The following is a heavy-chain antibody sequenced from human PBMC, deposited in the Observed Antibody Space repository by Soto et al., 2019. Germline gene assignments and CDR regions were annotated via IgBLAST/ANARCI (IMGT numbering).Heavy chain of an antibody. CDR2: ISSSSSYI. V-gene: IGHV3-21*01. Sequence: EVQLVESGGGLVKPGGSLRLSCAASGFTFSSYSMNWVRQAPGKGLEWVSSISSSSSYIYYADSVKGRFTISRDNAKNSLYLHMNSLRAEDTAVYYCARTSGGLYDAFDIWGQGTMVTVSS. D-gene: IGHD6-19*01. CDR3: ARTSGGLYDAFDI. CDR1: GFTFSSYS. J-gene: IGHJ3*02.